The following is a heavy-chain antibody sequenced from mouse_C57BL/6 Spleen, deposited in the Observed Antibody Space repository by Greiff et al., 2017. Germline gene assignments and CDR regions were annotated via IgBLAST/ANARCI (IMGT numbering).Heavy chain of an antibody. V-gene: IGHV1-74*01. CDR1: GYTFTSYW. Sequence: QVQLQQPGAELVKPGASVKVSCKASGYTFTSYWMHWVKQRPGQGLEWIGRIHPSDSDTNYNQKFKGKATLTVDKSSSTAYMQLSSLTSEDSAVYYCASYYSNYVDYAMDYWGQGTSVTGSS. D-gene: IGHD2-5*01. CDR2: IHPSDSDT. CDR3: ASYYSNYVDYAMDY. J-gene: IGHJ4*01.